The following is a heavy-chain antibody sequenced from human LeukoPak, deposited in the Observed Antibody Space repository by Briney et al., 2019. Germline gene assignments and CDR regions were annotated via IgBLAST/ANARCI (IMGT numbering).Heavy chain of an antibody. CDR3: ARRRFVRGPDVVNPFDY. D-gene: IGHD2-8*01. CDR2: INYSRNT. V-gene: IGHV4-39*01. J-gene: IGHJ4*02. Sequence: SETLSLTCTVSGGSISSTFYYWGWIRQPPGKGLEWIGSINYSRNTYYNPSLKIRVTISVDTSKNQFSLKLSSVTAADTAVYYCARRRFVRGPDVVNPFDYWGQGTLVTVSS. CDR1: GGSISSTFYY.